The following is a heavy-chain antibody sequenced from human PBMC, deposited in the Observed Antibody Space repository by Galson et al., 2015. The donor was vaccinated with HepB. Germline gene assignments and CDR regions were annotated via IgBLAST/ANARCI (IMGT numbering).Heavy chain of an antibody. V-gene: IGHV3-23*01. CDR1: GFTFSNFA. Sequence: SLRLSCAASGFTFSNFALSWVRQAPGKGLEWVSVIGGSSGTTYYAGSVKGRFTISRDNSKNTLYLQMNSLRAEDTAVYFCARNSGNNYRYFFKSWGQGTLVTVSS. CDR3: ARNSGNNYRYFFKS. CDR2: IGGSSGTT. D-gene: IGHD1-26*01. J-gene: IGHJ5*02.